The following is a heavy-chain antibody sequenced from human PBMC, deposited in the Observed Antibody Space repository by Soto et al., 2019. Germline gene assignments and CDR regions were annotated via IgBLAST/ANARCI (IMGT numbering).Heavy chain of an antibody. D-gene: IGHD6-13*01. V-gene: IGHV4-34*10. Sequence: SETLSLTCAVYGGSFSGYYWTLIRQPPGKGLEWIGEINHSGRTNYAQKLQGRVTMTTDTSTSTAYMELRSLRSDDTAVYYCARSIAVAPDYWGQGTLVSVSS. CDR3: ARSIAVAPDY. CDR1: GGSFSGYY. J-gene: IGHJ4*02. CDR2: INHSGRT.